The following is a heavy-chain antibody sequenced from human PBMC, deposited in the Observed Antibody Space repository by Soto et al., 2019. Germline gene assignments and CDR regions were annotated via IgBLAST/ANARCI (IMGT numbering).Heavy chain of an antibody. Sequence: SCAASGFTFSDYYMSWIRQAPGKGLEWVSYISSSGSFTNYADSVKGRFTISRDNAKNSLYLQMNSLRDEDTAVYYCTTLHYYGMDVWGQGTTVTVSS. CDR3: TTLHYYGMDV. CDR1: GFTFSDYY. CDR2: ISSSGSFT. D-gene: IGHD1-1*01. V-gene: IGHV3-11*06. J-gene: IGHJ6*02.